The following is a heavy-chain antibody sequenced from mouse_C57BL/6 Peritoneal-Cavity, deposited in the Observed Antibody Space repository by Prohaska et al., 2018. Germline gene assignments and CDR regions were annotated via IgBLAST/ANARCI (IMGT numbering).Heavy chain of an antibody. J-gene: IGHJ2*01. CDR3: ARGFITTVVRFDY. V-gene: IGHV9-3*01. CDR2: INTYSGVP. Sequence: QIQLVQSGPELKKPGETVKISCKASGYTFTTYGMSWVKQAPGKGLKWMGWINTYSGVPTYADDFKGRFAFSLETSASTAYLQINNLKNEDTATYFCARGFITTVVRFDYLGQGNTLTVSA. D-gene: IGHD1-1*01. CDR1: GYTFTTYG.